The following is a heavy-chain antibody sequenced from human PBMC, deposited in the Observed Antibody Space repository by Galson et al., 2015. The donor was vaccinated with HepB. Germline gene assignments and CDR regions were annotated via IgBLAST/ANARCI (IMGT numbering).Heavy chain of an antibody. Sequence: QSGAEVKKPGESLKISCKGSGYSFTSYWIGWVRQMPGKGLEWMGIIYPGDSDTRYSPSFQGQVTISADKSISTAYLQWSSLKASDTAMYYCARREVPAADIENDAFDIWGQGTMVTVSS. CDR3: ARREVPAADIENDAFDI. CDR1: GYSFTSYW. CDR2: IYPGDSDT. D-gene: IGHD2-2*01. J-gene: IGHJ3*02. V-gene: IGHV5-51*03.